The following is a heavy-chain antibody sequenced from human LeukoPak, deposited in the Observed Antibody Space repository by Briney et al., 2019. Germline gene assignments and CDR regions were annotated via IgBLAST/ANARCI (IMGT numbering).Heavy chain of an antibody. CDR3: ARDSTSGRFDP. Sequence: PGGSLRLSCAASGFTFSSYWMHWVRQVPGKGLVWVSRIHSDGSTTTYADSVKGRFTISRDNAKNTLYLQMNSLRAEDTAVYYCARDSTSGRFDPWGQGTLVTVSS. V-gene: IGHV3-74*01. J-gene: IGHJ5*02. D-gene: IGHD3-16*01. CDR2: IHSDGSTT. CDR1: GFTFSSYW.